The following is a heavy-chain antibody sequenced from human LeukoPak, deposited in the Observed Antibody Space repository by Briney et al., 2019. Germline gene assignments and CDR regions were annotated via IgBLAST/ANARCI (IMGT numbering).Heavy chain of an antibody. D-gene: IGHD1-26*01. V-gene: IGHV3-38*03. CDR2: ISGGST. CDR3: ARGGSYLSAFDI. J-gene: IGHJ3*02. Sequence: GSLRLSCAASGFTVSSNEMSWDRQAPGTGLEWVSSISGGSTYYADSRKGRFTISRDNSKNTLYLQMNSLRAEDTAVYYCARGGSYLSAFDIWGQGTMVTVSS. CDR1: GFTVSSNE.